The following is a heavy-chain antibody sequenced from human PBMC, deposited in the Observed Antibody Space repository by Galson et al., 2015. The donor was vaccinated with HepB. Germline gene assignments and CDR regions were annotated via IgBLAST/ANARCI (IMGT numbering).Heavy chain of an antibody. CDR2: INPSGDSA. D-gene: IGHD2-2*01. V-gene: IGHV1-46*01. Sequence: SVKVSCKASGYTFTSYYMFWVRQAPGQGLEWMGLINPSGDSATYSKKFQGTVTMTRDTSTSTVYMELSSLRSEDTAVYYCARYSSTMAFDYWGQGTLVTVSS. CDR1: GYTFTSYY. CDR3: ARYSSTMAFDY. J-gene: IGHJ4*02.